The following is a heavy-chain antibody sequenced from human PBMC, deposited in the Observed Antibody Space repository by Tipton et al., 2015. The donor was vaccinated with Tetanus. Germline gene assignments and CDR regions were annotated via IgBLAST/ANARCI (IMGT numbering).Heavy chain of an antibody. CDR3: ARRSYCSSSRCFDAFDL. CDR2: IFHSGST. V-gene: IGHV4-59*01. Sequence: TLSLTCVVSGDSIKSYYWSWIRQPPGKGLEWIAYIFHSGSTNYSPSLKSRVAISMDTSKNQISLKLSSVTAADTAVYYCARRSYCSSSRCFDAFDLWGQGTMATVSS. CDR1: GDSIKSYY. J-gene: IGHJ3*01. D-gene: IGHD2-2*01.